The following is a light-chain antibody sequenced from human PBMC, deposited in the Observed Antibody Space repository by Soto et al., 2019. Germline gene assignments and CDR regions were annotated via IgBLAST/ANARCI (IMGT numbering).Light chain of an antibody. Sequence: QSVLTQPPSVSGAPGQRVTISCTGSSSKIGADYDVHWYQQLPGTAPKLLIYGNSNRPSGVPDRFSGSKSGTSASLAITGLEAEDEADYYCQSYDSSLSAVVFGGATKLTVL. J-gene: IGLJ3*02. CDR3: QSYDSSLSAVV. CDR2: GNS. CDR1: SSKIGADYD. V-gene: IGLV1-40*01.